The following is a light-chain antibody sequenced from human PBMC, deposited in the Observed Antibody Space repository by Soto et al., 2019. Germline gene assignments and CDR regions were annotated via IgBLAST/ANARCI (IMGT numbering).Light chain of an antibody. V-gene: IGKV1-5*03. Sequence: DIQMTQSPSTLSASVGDRVTITCRASQSISSWLAWYQQKPGKAPKLLIYTASSLESGVPSRFSGSGSGTEVTLPISSLQPDDFATYYCQEYNSHSRYTFGEGTKLEIK. CDR2: TAS. CDR1: QSISSW. J-gene: IGKJ2*01. CDR3: QEYNSHSRYT.